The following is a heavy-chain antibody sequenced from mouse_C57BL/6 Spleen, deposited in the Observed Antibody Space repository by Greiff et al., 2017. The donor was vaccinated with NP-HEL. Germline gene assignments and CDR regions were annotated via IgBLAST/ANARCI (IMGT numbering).Heavy chain of an antibody. CDR1: GYTFTSYW. V-gene: IGHV1-72*01. CDR3: AIESNPYYYAMDY. CDR2: LVPKCGGT. J-gene: IGHJ4*01. D-gene: IGHD2-5*01. Sequence: QVQLQQSGPDLVKPGASVKLSCKASGYTFTSYWMHWVKQRPGRGLAWIGRLVPKCGGTKYNEKFKSKATLTVDKHSSPAYMQLSSRTSEDSAVYNCAIESNPYYYAMDYWGQGTSVTVSS.